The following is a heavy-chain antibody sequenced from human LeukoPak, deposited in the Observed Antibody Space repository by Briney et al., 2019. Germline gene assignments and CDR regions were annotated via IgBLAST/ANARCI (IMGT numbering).Heavy chain of an antibody. Sequence: ASVKVSCRASGYTFTSYYIHWVRQAPGQGLEWMGLINPSGGSTNYAQKFQGRVTMTRDTSTSTVYMELSSLRSEDTAVYYCARDLSSSSWYNYWGQGTLVTVSS. D-gene: IGHD6-13*01. CDR3: ARDLSSSSWYNY. V-gene: IGHV1-46*01. J-gene: IGHJ4*02. CDR1: GYTFTSYY. CDR2: INPSGGST.